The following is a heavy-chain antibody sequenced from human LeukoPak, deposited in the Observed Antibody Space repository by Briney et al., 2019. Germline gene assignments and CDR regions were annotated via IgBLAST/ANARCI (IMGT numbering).Heavy chain of an antibody. CDR3: ARNRDGYNSFDY. J-gene: IGHJ4*02. CDR1: GGSINNGGYY. V-gene: IGHV4-31*03. CDR2: IYYSGSS. D-gene: IGHD5-24*01. Sequence: SETLSLTCTVSGGSINNGGYYWSWIRQHPGKGLEWIGYIYYSGSSYYNPPLRSRVTISVDTSKNHFSLKLSSVTAADTAVYYCARNRDGYNSFDYWGQGTLVTVSS.